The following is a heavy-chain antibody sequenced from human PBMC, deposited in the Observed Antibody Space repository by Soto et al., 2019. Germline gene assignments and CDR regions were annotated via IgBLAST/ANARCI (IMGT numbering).Heavy chain of an antibody. J-gene: IGHJ4*02. CDR2: IYHAGST. D-gene: IGHD2-21*01. V-gene: IGHV4-4*02. Sequence: PSKTLSLTCTVSGGSITNSNWWSWVRLPPAKGLEWIGDIYHAGSTKYNPSLERRVTMSVDTSNNQFALTLTSVTAADTAVYFCARGPPIVGNTTPLDSWGQGTLVTVSS. CDR3: ARGPPIVGNTTPLDS. CDR1: GGSITNSNW.